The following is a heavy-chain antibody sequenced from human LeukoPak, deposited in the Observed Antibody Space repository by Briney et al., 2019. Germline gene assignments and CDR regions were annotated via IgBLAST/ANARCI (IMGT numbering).Heavy chain of an antibody. CDR3: ARDPRDLRTRQLTYYFDY. CDR2: ISYDGSNK. J-gene: IGHJ4*02. V-gene: IGHV3-30-3*01. Sequence: GGSLRLSCAASGFTFSSYAMHWVRQAPGKGLEWVAVISYDGSNKYYADSVKGRFTISRDNAKNSLYLQMNSLRAEDTAVYYCARDPRDLRTRQLTYYFDYWGQGTLVTVSS. CDR1: GFTFSSYA. D-gene: IGHD3-16*01.